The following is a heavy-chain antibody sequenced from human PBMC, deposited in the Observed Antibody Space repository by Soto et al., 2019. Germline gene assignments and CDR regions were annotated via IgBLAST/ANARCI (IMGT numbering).Heavy chain of an antibody. V-gene: IGHV3-33*01. D-gene: IGHD2-2*01. CDR1: GFSFGTYG. Sequence: QVQLVESGGGVVQPGRSLRLSCTASGFSFGTYGMHWVRQAPGKGLEWVAVIWYDGSNEYYADSVKGRFTMSRDNSKNTLYLQMNSLRDEDTALYYCARGANSPLWEPPAMFRFDYWGQGSLVTVSS. J-gene: IGHJ4*02. CDR3: ARGANSPLWEPPAMFRFDY. CDR2: IWYDGSNE.